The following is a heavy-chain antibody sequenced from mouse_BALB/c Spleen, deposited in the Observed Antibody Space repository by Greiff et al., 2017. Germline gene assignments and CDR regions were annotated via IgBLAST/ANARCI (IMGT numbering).Heavy chain of an antibody. V-gene: IGHV5-6-2*01. J-gene: IGHJ3*01. CDR3: ARHEEDGYYAWFAY. D-gene: IGHD2-3*01. CDR1: GFTFSSYY. Sequence: EVKLMESGGGLVKLGGSLKLSCAASGFTFSSYYMSWVRQTPEKRLELVAAINSNGGSTYYPDTVKGRFTISRDNAKNTLYLQMSSLKSEDTALYYCARHEEDGYYAWFAYWGQGTLVTVSA. CDR2: INSNGGST.